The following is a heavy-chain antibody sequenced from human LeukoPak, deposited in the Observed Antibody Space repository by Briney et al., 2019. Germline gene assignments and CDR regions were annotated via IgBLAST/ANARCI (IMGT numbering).Heavy chain of an antibody. J-gene: IGHJ4*02. D-gene: IGHD3-10*01. Sequence: GSLRLSCAASGFTFSSYAMSWVRQAPGKGLEWVSAISGSGGSTYYADSVKGRFTISRDNSKNALYLQMNSLRAEDTAVYYCARDSYYYGSGYTSDFDYWGQGTLVTVSS. CDR3: ARDSYYYGSGYTSDFDY. CDR2: ISGSGGST. V-gene: IGHV3-23*01. CDR1: GFTFSSYA.